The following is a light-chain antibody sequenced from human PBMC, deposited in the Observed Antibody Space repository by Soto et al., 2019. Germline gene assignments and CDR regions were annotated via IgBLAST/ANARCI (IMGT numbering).Light chain of an antibody. CDR2: GAS. J-gene: IGKJ1*01. CDR3: QQYNNWPPDRT. Sequence: EIVMTQSPATLSVSPGERATLSCRASQSVGSNLAWYQQKPGQAPRLLIYGASTRSTGIPARFSGSGSGTEFTLTISRLQSEDFAMYFCQQYNNWPPDRTFGQGTKVEIK. V-gene: IGKV3-15*01. CDR1: QSVGSN.